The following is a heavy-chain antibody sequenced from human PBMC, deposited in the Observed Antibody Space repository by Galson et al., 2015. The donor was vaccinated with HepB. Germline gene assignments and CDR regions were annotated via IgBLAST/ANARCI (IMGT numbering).Heavy chain of an antibody. J-gene: IGHJ4*02. V-gene: IGHV3-7*03. CDR2: IKQDGSEK. CDR1: GFTFSSYW. D-gene: IGHD3-10*01. Sequence: LSLSCAASGFTFSSYWMSWVRQAPGKGLEWVANIKQDGSEKYYVDSVKGRFTISRDNAKNSLYLLMNSLRAEDTAVYYCARDRGWLTQDYWGQGTLVTVSS. CDR3: ARDRGWLTQDY.